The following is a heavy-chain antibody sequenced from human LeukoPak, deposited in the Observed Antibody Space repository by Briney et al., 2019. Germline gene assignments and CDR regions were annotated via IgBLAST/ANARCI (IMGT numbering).Heavy chain of an antibody. D-gene: IGHD1-26*01. V-gene: IGHV4-34*01. CDR3: ARGLKIVGATTGYFDY. CDR1: GGSFSGYY. Sequence: SETLSLTCAVYGGSFSGYYWSWIRQPPRKGLEWIGEINHSGSTNYNPSLKSRVTISVDTSKNQFSLKLSSVTAADTAVYYCARGLKIVGATTGYFDYWGQGTLVTVSS. CDR2: INHSGST. J-gene: IGHJ4*02.